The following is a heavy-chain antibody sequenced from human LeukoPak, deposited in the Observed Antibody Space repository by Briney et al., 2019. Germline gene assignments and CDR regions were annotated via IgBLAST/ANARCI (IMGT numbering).Heavy chain of an antibody. D-gene: IGHD1-26*01. CDR3: ARILHRNWFDP. CDR1: GGSFSGYY. CDR2: INHSGST. Sequence: SETLSLTCAVYGGSFSGYYWSWIRQPPGKGLEWIGEINHSGSTNYNPSLKSRVTISVDTSKNQFSLKLSSVTAADTAVYYCARILHRNWFDPWGQGTLVTVSS. J-gene: IGHJ5*02. V-gene: IGHV4-34*01.